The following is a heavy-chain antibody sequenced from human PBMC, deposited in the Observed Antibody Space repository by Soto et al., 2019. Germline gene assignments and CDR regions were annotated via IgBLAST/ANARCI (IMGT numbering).Heavy chain of an antibody. CDR3: ARAREAARLFDY. CDR2: IIPIFGTA. V-gene: IGHV1-69*13. J-gene: IGHJ4*02. Sequence: GASVKVSCKASGGTFSSYAISWVRQAPGQGLEWMGGIIPIFGTANYAQKFQGRVTITADESTSTAYMELSSLRSEDTAVYYCARAREAARLFDYWGQGTLVTVSS. CDR1: GGTFSSYA. D-gene: IGHD6-6*01.